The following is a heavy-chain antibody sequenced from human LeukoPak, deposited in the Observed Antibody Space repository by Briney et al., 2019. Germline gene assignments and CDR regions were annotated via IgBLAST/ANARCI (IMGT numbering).Heavy chain of an antibody. CDR2: INPNSGGT. J-gene: IGHJ4*02. CDR3: ARDADCSGGSCHYYFDY. D-gene: IGHD2-15*01. CDR1: GYTFTGYY. V-gene: IGHV1-2*02. Sequence: ASVKVCCKASGYTFTGYYMHWVRQAPGQGLEWMGWINPNSGGTNYAHKFQGRVTMTRDTSISTAYMELSRLRSDDTAVYYCARDADCSGGSCHYYFDYWGQGTLVTVSS.